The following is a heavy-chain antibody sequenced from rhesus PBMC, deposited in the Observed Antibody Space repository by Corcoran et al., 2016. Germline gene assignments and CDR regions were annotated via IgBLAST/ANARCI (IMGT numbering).Heavy chain of an antibody. CDR2: IGGSSGST. CDR3: ARASAYSSWFYYGLDS. Sequence: QVQLQESGPGLVKPSETLSLTCAVSGGSLSGYYWNWILQPPGTGLAWIGYIGGSSGSTYYNPSLKSRVTISTDTSKNQFSLKLSSVTAADTAVYYCARASAYSSWFYYGLDSWGQGVVVTVSS. J-gene: IGHJ6*01. CDR1: GGSLSGYY. V-gene: IGHV4-165*02. D-gene: IGHD6-13*01.